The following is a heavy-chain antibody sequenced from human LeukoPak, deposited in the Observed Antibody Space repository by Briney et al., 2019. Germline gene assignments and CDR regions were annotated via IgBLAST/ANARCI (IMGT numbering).Heavy chain of an antibody. Sequence: SVKVSCKASGGTFSSYAISWVRQAPGQGLEWMGRIIPIFGTANYAQKFQGRVAITTDESTSTAYMELSSLRSEDTAVYYCATWIRGNSYGYDHWGQGTLVTVSS. V-gene: IGHV1-69*05. D-gene: IGHD5-18*01. J-gene: IGHJ5*02. CDR3: ATWIRGNSYGYDH. CDR1: GGTFSSYA. CDR2: IIPIFGTA.